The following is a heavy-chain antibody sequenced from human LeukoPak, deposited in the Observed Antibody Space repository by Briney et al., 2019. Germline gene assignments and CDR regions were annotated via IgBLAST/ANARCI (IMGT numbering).Heavy chain of an antibody. CDR1: GYTLTELS. J-gene: IGHJ5*02. V-gene: IGHV1-24*01. CDR2: FDPEDGET. D-gene: IGHD2-15*01. Sequence: ASVKVSCKVSGYTLTELSMHWVRQAPGKGLEWMGGFDPEDGETIYAQKLQGRVTMTEDTSTDTAYMELSSLRSEDTAVYYCATRDCSGGSCQGEWWFDPWGQGTLVTVSS. CDR3: ATRDCSGGSCQGEWWFDP.